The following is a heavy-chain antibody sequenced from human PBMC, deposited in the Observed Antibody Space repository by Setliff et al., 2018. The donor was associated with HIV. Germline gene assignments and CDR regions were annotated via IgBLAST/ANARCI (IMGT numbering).Heavy chain of an antibody. CDR3: AKSAFGGVSPFDY. CDR2: ISAYNGNT. J-gene: IGHJ4*02. Sequence: GASVKVSCKASGYTFTSYGISWVRQAPGQGLEWMGWISAYNGNTNYAQKLQGRVTMTTDTSTSTAYMELRSLRAEDTAVYYCAKSAFGGVSPFDYWGQGTLVTVSS. CDR1: GYTFTSYG. V-gene: IGHV1-18*01. D-gene: IGHD3-16*01.